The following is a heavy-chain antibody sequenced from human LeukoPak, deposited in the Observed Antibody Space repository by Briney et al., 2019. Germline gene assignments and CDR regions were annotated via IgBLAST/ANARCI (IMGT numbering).Heavy chain of an antibody. D-gene: IGHD3-9*01. Sequence: PGRSLRLSCAASGFTFSSYGMHWVRQAPGKGLEWVAVIWYDGSNKYHADSVKGRFTISRDNSKNTLYLQMNSLRAEDTAVYYCAKISAVNYDILTGYPRQENTFDYWGQGTLVTVSS. CDR2: IWYDGSNK. J-gene: IGHJ4*02. CDR1: GFTFSSYG. CDR3: AKISAVNYDILTGYPRQENTFDY. V-gene: IGHV3-33*06.